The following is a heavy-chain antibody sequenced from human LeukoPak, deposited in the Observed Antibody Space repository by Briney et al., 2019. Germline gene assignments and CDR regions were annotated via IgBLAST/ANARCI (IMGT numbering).Heavy chain of an antibody. J-gene: IGHJ4*02. CDR1: SASISTYY. V-gene: IGHV4-59*01. CDR2: IYYSGST. Sequence: PSETLSLTCTVSSASISTYYWSWIRQPPGKGLEWIGYIYYSGSTNYNPSLKSRVTISVDTSKNQFSLKLSSVTAADTAVYYCARDLNYFDYWGQGTLVTVSS. CDR3: ARDLNYFDY.